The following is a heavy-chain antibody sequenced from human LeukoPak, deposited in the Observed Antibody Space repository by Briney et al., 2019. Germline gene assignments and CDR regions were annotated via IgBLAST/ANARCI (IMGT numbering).Heavy chain of an antibody. J-gene: IGHJ4*02. Sequence: GGSLRLSCAASGFTFNNYAMSWVRQTPGTGLEWVSSISGSGDNTYYADSVKGQFTISRDNSKNTLFLQMNSLRVEDTAVYYCARGARFQPFDHWGQGILVTVSS. V-gene: IGHV3-23*01. CDR2: ISGSGDNT. D-gene: IGHD2-21*01. CDR1: GFTFNNYA. CDR3: ARGARFQPFDH.